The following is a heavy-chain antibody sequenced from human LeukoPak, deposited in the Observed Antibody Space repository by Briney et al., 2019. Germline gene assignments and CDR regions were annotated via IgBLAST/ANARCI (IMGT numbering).Heavy chain of an antibody. V-gene: IGHV3-66*01. CDR3: ARDIGGATLDY. J-gene: IGHJ4*02. Sequence: GGSLRLSCAASGFTVSSNYMNWVRQAPGKGLEWVSVIYSGGSTYYADSVKGRFTISGDNSKNTLYLQMNSLRAEDTAVYYCARDIGGATLDYWGQGTLVTVSS. D-gene: IGHD1-26*01. CDR2: IYSGGST. CDR1: GFTVSSNY.